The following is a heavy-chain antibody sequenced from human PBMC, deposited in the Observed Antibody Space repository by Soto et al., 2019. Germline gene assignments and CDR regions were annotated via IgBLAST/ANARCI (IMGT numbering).Heavy chain of an antibody. CDR1: GYTFINYD. V-gene: IGHV1-8*01. CDR2: MNPKSGKT. Sequence: QEQLVQSGAEVKRPGASVKVSCKSSGYTFINYDINWVRQATGQGLQWMGWMNPKSGKTGYAQKSKGSGTXTXXXXXXXXXXXXXXXXXXXXXXXXXARGYGAPLAAAAHPDAFDIWGQGTMVSVSS. J-gene: IGHJ3*02. CDR3: ARGYGAPLAAAAHPDAFDI. D-gene: IGHD6-25*01.